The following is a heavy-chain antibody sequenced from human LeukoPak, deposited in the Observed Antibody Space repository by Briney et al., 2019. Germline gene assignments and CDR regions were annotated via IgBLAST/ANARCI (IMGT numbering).Heavy chain of an antibody. Sequence: GGSLRLSCAASGFIFSSYAMTWVRQAPGKGLEWVSSISDRGDETYYADSVRGRFTISRDNSKNTLYLQMKSLGGDDTALYYCAKCWRVVSGNWYLSFDSWGQGTLVTVSS. J-gene: IGHJ4*02. D-gene: IGHD6-13*01. CDR1: GFIFSSYA. V-gene: IGHV3-23*01. CDR3: AKCWRVVSGNWYLSFDS. CDR2: ISDRGDET.